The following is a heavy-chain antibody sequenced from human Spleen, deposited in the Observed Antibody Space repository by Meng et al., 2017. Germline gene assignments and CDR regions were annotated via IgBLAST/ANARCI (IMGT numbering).Heavy chain of an antibody. CDR1: GYTLTELS. D-gene: IGHD6-13*01. CDR2: FDPEDGET. J-gene: IGHJ5*02. V-gene: IGHV1-24*01. Sequence: ASVKVSCKVSGYTLTELSMHWVRQAPGKGLEWMGGFDPEDGETIYAQKFQGRVTMTEDTSTDTAYMELSSLRSEDTAVYYCARAGGGIGSTGSFGWLDPWGQGSLVTVSS. CDR3: ARAGGGIGSTGSFGWLDP.